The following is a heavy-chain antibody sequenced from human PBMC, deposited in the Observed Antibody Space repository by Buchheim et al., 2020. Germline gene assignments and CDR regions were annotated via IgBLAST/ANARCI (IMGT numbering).Heavy chain of an antibody. CDR1: GYTFTSYD. CDR3: ARGLRDSGSARNAVRLMYYFDY. D-gene: IGHD5-12*01. V-gene: IGHV1-8*01. Sequence: QVQLVQSGAEVKKPGASVKVSCKASGYTFTSYDINWVRQATGQGLEWMGWMNPNSGNTGYAQKFQGRVTMTRNTSISTAYMELSSLRSEDTAVYYCARGLRDSGSARNAVRLMYYFDYWGQGTL. J-gene: IGHJ4*02. CDR2: MNPNSGNT.